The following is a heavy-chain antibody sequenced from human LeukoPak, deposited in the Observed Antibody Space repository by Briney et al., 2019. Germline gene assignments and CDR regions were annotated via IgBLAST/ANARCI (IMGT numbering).Heavy chain of an antibody. CDR1: GGSISSSSYY. CDR3: ARHSGMTTVTAYLDY. Sequence: SETLYLTCTVSGGSISSSSYYWGWIRQPPGKGLEWIGSLYYSGSTYYNPSLKSRVTISVDTSKNQFSLKLNSVTAADTAVYYCARHSGMTTVTAYLDYWGQGTLVTVSS. D-gene: IGHD4-17*01. V-gene: IGHV4-39*01. CDR2: LYYSGST. J-gene: IGHJ4*02.